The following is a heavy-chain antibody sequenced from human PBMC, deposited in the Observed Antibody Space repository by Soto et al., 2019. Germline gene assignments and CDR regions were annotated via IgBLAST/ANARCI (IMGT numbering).Heavy chain of an antibody. D-gene: IGHD6-13*01. CDR3: ARLPAAAGDNDRTFDY. V-gene: IGHV5-10-1*01. Sequence: EVQLVQSGAEVKKPGESLRISCKGSGYSFTSYWISWVRQMPGKGLEWMGRIDPSDSYTNYSPSFQGHVTISADKSIRTAYLQWSSLNASDTAMYYCARLPAAAGDNDRTFDYWGQGTLVTVPS. CDR1: GYSFTSYW. J-gene: IGHJ4*02. CDR2: IDPSDSYT.